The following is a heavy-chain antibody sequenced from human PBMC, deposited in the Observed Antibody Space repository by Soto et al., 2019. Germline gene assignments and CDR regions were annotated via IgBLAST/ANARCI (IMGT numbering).Heavy chain of an antibody. CDR1: GFIVSSGF. Sequence: EVQLVQSGGGLVQPGGSLRLSCAASGFIVSSGFMTWVRQAPGKGLEWVSTISDSGNTYYANSVKDRFTISRDISRNTLYLPMNTAKAEDTAVYHCEKDRCGCAYDFWQGGQGTLVTVSS. V-gene: IGHV3-66*01. CDR3: EKDRCGCAYDFWQ. D-gene: IGHD3-3*01. CDR2: ISDSGNT. J-gene: IGHJ4*02.